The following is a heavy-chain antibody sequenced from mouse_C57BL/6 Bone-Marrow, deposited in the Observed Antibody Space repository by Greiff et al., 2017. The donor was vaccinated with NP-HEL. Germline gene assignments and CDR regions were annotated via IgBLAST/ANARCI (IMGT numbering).Heavy chain of an antibody. CDR3: ARCPNCDGYYAGLYWYFDV. V-gene: IGHV1-64*01. D-gene: IGHD2-3*01. CDR2: IHPNSGST. J-gene: IGHJ1*03. Sequence: QVHVKQPGAELVKPGASVKLSCKASGYTFTSYWMHWVKQRPGQGLEWIGMIHPNSGSTNYNEKFKSKATLTVDKSSSTAYMQLSSLTSEDSAVYYCARCPNCDGYYAGLYWYFDVWGTGTTVTVSS. CDR1: GYTFTSYW.